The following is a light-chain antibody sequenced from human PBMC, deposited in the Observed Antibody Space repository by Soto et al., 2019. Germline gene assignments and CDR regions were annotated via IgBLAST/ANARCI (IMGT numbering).Light chain of an antibody. J-gene: IGKJ1*01. V-gene: IGKV1-39*01. CDR2: DAS. CDR1: QSINNY. Sequence: DIQMTQSPSSLSASVGDRVTITCRSSQSINNYLNWYQQRPGKAPKVIMYDASTLQSGVPTRFSGSGSGTDFTLNISSLQPEDFATYYCQQGFSAPPWTFGQGTKVEI. CDR3: QQGFSAPPWT.